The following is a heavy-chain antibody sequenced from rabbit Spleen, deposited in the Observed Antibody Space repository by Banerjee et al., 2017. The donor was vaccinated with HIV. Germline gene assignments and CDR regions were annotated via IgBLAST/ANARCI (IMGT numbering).Heavy chain of an antibody. J-gene: IGHJ2*01. CDR3: ARNYVNAFDP. D-gene: IGHD1-1*01. V-gene: IGHV1S45*01. Sequence: QEQLVESGGGLVQPEGSLTLTCTASGFSFSSSYYMYWVRQAPGKGLEWIACIDTNDGDTDYANWPKGRFTISKTSSTTVTLQMTSLTAADTATYFCARNYVNAFDPWGPGTLVTVS. CDR2: IDTNDGDT. CDR1: GFSFSSSYY.